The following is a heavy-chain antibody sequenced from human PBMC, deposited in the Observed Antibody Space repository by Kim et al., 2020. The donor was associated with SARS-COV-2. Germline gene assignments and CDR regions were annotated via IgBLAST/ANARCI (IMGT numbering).Heavy chain of an antibody. V-gene: IGHV3-48*03. CDR3: ARDEVATTHYYGMDV. D-gene: IGHD5-12*01. Sequence: GGSLRLSCAASGFTFSSYEMNWVRQAPGKGLEWVSYISSSGSSTYYADSVKGRFTISRDNAKNSLYLQMNSLRAEDTAVYYCARDEVATTHYYGMDVWGQGTTVSGSS. CDR1: GFTFSSYE. J-gene: IGHJ6*02. CDR2: ISSSGSST.